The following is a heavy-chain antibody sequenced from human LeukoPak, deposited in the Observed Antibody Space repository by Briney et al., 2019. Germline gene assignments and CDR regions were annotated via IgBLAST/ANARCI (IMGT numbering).Heavy chain of an antibody. Sequence: GGSLRLPCSASGFSFSTYWMSWVRQTPETGLEFVANIDRDGSVRNYMDSLRGRSTISRDNAKKSMYLEINSPRADDTAVYYCARDPGSSSFDLWGRGALVTVSS. J-gene: IGHJ4*02. CDR2: IDRDGSVR. CDR3: ARDPGSSSFDL. D-gene: IGHD6-13*01. CDR1: GFSFSTYW. V-gene: IGHV3-7*01.